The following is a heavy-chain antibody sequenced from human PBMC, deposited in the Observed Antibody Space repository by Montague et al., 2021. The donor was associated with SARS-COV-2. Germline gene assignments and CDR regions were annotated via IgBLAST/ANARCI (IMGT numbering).Heavy chain of an antibody. CDR2: IYSSGST. V-gene: IGHV3-66*04. J-gene: IGHJ5*02. Sequence: SLRLSCAASGFTVSSNYMTWVRQAPGKGLEWVSLIYSSGSTFYADSVQGRFTISRDNSNNTLYLHMNSLRAEDTAVYYCARQILTMVRGVPRNWFDPWGQGTPVTVSS. CDR1: GFTVSSNY. D-gene: IGHD3-10*01. CDR3: ARQILTMVRGVPRNWFDP.